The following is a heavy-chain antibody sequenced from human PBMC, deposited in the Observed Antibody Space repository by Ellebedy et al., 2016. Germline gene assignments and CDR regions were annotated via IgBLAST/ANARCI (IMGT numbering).Heavy chain of an antibody. CDR1: GDSVSSNSAA. Sequence: SQTLSLTCXISGDSVSSNSAAWNWIRQSPSRGLEWLGRTYYRSKWYNDYAVSVKSRIIIDRDTTKNQLSLQLNSVTPEDTAVYYCARAFYVGVTGGSEGYYYGTDVWGQGTTVTVSS. V-gene: IGHV6-1*01. J-gene: IGHJ6*02. CDR2: TYYRSKWYN. D-gene: IGHD2-21*02. CDR3: ARAFYVGVTGGSEGYYYGTDV.